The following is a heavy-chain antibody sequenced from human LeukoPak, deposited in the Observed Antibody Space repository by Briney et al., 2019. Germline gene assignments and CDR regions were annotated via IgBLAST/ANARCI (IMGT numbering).Heavy chain of an antibody. V-gene: IGHV1-8*01. D-gene: IGHD3-22*01. CDR2: MNPNSGNT. J-gene: IGHJ6*02. CDR1: GYTFTSYD. Sequence: ASVKVSCKASGYTFTSYDINWVRQATGQGLEWMGWMNPNSGNTGYAQKFQGRVTMTRNTSISTAYMELSSLRSEDTAVYYCARDLYDNYGMDVWGQGTTVTVSS. CDR3: ARDLYDNYGMDV.